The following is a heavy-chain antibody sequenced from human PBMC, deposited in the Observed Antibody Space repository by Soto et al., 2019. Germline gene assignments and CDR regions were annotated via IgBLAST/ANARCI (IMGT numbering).Heavy chain of an antibody. CDR3: AAVRYDYGDLIDAFDI. D-gene: IGHD4-17*01. V-gene: IGHV1-18*01. J-gene: IGHJ3*02. CDR2: IVAASGNT. Sequence: GASVKVSCKASGYTFTNYGITWVRQAPGQGLEWMGWIVAASGNTNFAQKLQDRVTVTTDTSTTTAYMELSSLRSEDTAVYYCAAVRYDYGDLIDAFDIWGQGTMVTVSS. CDR1: GYTFTNYG.